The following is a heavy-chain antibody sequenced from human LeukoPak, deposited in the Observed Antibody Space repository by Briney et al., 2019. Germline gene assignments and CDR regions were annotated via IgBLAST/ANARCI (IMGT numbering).Heavy chain of an antibody. CDR3: ARDSSIQSLDP. CDR2: ITSSSTYI. CDR1: GFTFSSYS. V-gene: IGHV3-21*01. Sequence: PGGSLRLSCAASGFTFSSYSMNWVRQAPGKGLEWVSSITSSSTYIYYPDSVKGRFTISRDNAKNSLYLQMNSLRAEDTAVYYCARDSSIQSLDPWGQGTLVTVSS. J-gene: IGHJ5*02. D-gene: IGHD5-18*01.